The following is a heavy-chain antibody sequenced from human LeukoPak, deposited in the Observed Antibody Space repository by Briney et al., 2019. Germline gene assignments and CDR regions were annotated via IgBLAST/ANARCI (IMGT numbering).Heavy chain of an antibody. CDR3: ARDHIVVVPAAMHIDY. J-gene: IGHJ4*02. CDR1: GFTFSSYA. Sequence: PGGSLRLSCAASGFTFSSYAMHWVRQAPGKGLEWVAVISYDGSNKYYADSVKGRFTISRDNSKNTLYLQMNSLRAEDTAVYYCARDHIVVVPAAMHIDYWGQGTLVTVSS. CDR2: ISYDGSNK. D-gene: IGHD2-2*01. V-gene: IGHV3-30*04.